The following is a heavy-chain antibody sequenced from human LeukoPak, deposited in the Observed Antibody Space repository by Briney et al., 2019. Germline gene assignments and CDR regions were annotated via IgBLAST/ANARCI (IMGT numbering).Heavy chain of an antibody. CDR2: IYYSGST. J-gene: IGHJ4*02. Sequence: SETLSLTCTVSGGSISSYYWSWIRQPPGKGLEWIGYIYYSGSTNYNPSLKSRVTISVDTSKNQFSLKLSSVTAADTAVYYCAKDQEEVPFGYWGQGTLVTVSS. V-gene: IGHV4-59*01. CDR1: GGSISSYY. D-gene: IGHD3-16*01. CDR3: AKDQEEVPFGY.